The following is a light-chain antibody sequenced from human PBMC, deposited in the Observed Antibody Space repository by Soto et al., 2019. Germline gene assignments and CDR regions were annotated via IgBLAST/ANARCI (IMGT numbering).Light chain of an antibody. CDR3: QYYDSSLSGLV. CDR1: SSNIGAGYD. J-gene: IGLJ2*01. V-gene: IGLV1-40*01. Sequence: QSVLTQPPSVSGAPGQRVTISCTGSSSNIGAGYDVHWYQQLPVTAPKLLIYGNSNRPSGVPDRFSASKSGTSASLAITGLQAEDEADYYCQYYDSSLSGLVFGGGTKVNVL. CDR2: GNS.